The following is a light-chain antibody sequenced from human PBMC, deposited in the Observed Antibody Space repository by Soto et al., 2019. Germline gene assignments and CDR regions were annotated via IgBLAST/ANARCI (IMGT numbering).Light chain of an antibody. CDR2: RAS. CDR1: QSIDTA. J-gene: IGKJ2*01. Sequence: DIQMTQSPSTLSASVGDRVTITCRASQSIDTAFAWYQQKPGKAPNLLIYRASNLESGVPSRFSGSGSGTEFTLAISILQPDDFATYYCQQYSIFLTFGQGTKLEIK. CDR3: QQYSIFLT. V-gene: IGKV1-5*03.